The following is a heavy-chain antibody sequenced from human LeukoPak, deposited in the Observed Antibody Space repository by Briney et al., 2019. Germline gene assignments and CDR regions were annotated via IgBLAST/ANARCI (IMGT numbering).Heavy chain of an antibody. J-gene: IGHJ3*02. CDR1: GGSFSGYY. D-gene: IGHD6-13*01. Sequence: PSETLSLTCAVYGGSFSGYYWSWIRQPPGKGLEWIGEINHSGSTNYNPSLKSRVTIPVDTSKNQFSLKLSSVTAADTAVYYCARARQQLGLGAFDIWGQGTMVTVSS. V-gene: IGHV4-34*01. CDR3: ARARQQLGLGAFDI. CDR2: INHSGST.